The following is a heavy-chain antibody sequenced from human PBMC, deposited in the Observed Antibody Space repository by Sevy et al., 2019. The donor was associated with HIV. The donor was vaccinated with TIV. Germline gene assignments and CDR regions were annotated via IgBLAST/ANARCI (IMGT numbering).Heavy chain of an antibody. CDR2: ISGSGGST. CDR3: ARVPHPAAMQTFYYFGMDV. V-gene: IGHV3-23*01. D-gene: IGHD2-2*01. J-gene: IGHJ6*02. Sequence: GGSLRLSCAVSGFTFSTSAMSWVRQAPEKGLEWVSSISGSGGSTYYAESVKGRFTISRDNSTNQVYLQMNGLRAEDSAVYYCARVPHPAAMQTFYYFGMDVWGQGTTVTVSS. CDR1: GFTFSTSA.